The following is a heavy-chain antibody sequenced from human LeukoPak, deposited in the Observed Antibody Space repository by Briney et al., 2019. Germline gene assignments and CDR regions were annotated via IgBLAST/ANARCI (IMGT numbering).Heavy chain of an antibody. J-gene: IGHJ4*02. CDR2: VWYDGSNK. V-gene: IGHV3-33*01. Sequence: SLRLSCAASGFTFSSYGMHWVRQAPGKGLEWVAVVWYDGSNKYYADSVKGRFTISRDNSKNTLYLQMNSLRAEDTAVYYCARGGPLRYFDCLMDYWGQGTLVTVSS. CDR1: GFTFSSYG. D-gene: IGHD3-9*01. CDR3: ARGGPLRYFDCLMDY.